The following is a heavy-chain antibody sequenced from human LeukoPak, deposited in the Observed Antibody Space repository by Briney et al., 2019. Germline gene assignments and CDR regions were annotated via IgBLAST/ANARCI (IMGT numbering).Heavy chain of an antibody. CDR1: EFTFSSYT. Sequence: GGSLRLSCAASEFTFSSYTLHWVRQAPGKGLEWVAVISYDGSNEYYVDSVKGRFTISRDKSKNTLYLQMNSLRAEDTALYYCAKDNYYDSSGYYIDYWGQGTLVTVSS. D-gene: IGHD3-22*01. CDR3: AKDNYYDSSGYYIDY. V-gene: IGHV3-30-3*01. CDR2: ISYDGSNE. J-gene: IGHJ4*02.